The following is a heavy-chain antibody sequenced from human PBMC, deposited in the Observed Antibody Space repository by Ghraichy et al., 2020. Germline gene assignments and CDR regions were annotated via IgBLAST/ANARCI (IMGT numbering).Heavy chain of an antibody. J-gene: IGHJ5*02. D-gene: IGHD3-3*01. CDR1: GYTFTGYY. Sequence: ASVKVSCKASGYTFTGYYMHWVRQAPGQGLKWMGWINPNSGGTNYAQKFQGRVTMTRDTSISTAYMELSRLRSDDTAVYYCARDPYYDFWSGYYTYWFDPWGQGTLVTVSS. CDR2: INPNSGGT. CDR3: ARDPYYDFWSGYYTYWFDP. V-gene: IGHV1-2*02.